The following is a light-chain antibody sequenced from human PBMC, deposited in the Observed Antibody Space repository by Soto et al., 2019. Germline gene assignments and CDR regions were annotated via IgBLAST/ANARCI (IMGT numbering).Light chain of an antibody. CDR3: QQYGFSPLP. Sequence: EIVLTQSPGTLSLSPGETATVSCRATESLITKALAWYQQKPGQAPRLLIYGAFTRDAAIPDRFNGSGSGTDFALTISRLELEDSAVYYCQQYGFSPLPFGPGTKVEIK. CDR1: ESLITKA. J-gene: IGKJ3*01. V-gene: IGKV3-20*01. CDR2: GAF.